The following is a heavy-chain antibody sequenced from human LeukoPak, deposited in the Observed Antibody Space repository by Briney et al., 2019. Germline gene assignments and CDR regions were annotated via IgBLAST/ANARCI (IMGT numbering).Heavy chain of an antibody. CDR2: ISYDGSNK. CDR3: ARDRGSSPPLDY. Sequence: GGSLRLSCAASGFTFSSYAMSWVRQAPGKGLEWVAVISYDGSNKYYADSVKGRFTISRDNSKNTLYLQMNSLRAEDTAVYYCARDRGSSPPLDYWGQGNLVTVSS. J-gene: IGHJ4*02. CDR1: GFTFSSYA. V-gene: IGHV3-30-3*01. D-gene: IGHD6-13*01.